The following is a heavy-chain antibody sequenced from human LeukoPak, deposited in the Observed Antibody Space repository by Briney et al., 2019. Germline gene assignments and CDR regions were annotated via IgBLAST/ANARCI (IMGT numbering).Heavy chain of an antibody. J-gene: IGHJ3*02. D-gene: IGHD6-6*01. CDR3: ARDSAYSSSPGAFDI. CDR1: GFTFSDYY. CDR2: IRSSGSTI. Sequence: GGSLRLSCAASGFTFSDYYMSWIRQAPGKGLEWVSYIRSSGSTIFYADSVKGRFTISRDNAKNSLYLQMDRLRAQDTAVYYCARDSAYSSSPGAFDIWGQGTMVTVSS. V-gene: IGHV3-11*01.